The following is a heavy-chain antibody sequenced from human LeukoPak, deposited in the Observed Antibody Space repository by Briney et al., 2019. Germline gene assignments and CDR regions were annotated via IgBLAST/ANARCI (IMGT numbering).Heavy chain of an antibody. CDR3: ARAYTTATRHFDS. V-gene: IGHV4-4*02. CDR2: IYHSGST. CDR1: GGSISSSNW. D-gene: IGHD2-21*02. J-gene: IGHJ4*02. Sequence: SGTLSLTCAVSGGSISSSNWWSWVRRPPGKGLEWIGEIYHSGSTNYNPSLKSRITISVDKSKNQFSLKLSSVTAADTAVYYCARAYTTATRHFDSWGQGTLVTVSS.